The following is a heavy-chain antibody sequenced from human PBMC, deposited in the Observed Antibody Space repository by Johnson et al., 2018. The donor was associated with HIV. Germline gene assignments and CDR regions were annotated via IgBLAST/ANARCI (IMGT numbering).Heavy chain of an antibody. J-gene: IGHJ3*02. CDR3: ATRAFTTMAEDDAFDI. V-gene: IGHV3-23*04. CDR2: ISGSGAST. D-gene: IGHD5-18*01. Sequence: VQLVESGGGLVQPGGSLRLSCAASGFTFGSYVMSWVRQAPGKGLEWVSAISGSGASTYYADSLKGRCTISRDNSKNTLYLQMNSLRAEDTAVYYCATRAFTTMAEDDAFDIWGQGTMVTVSS. CDR1: GFTFGSYV.